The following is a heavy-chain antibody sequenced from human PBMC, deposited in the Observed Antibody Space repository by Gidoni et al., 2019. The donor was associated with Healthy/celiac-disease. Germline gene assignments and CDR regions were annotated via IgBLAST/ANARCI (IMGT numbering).Heavy chain of an antibody. CDR2: ISGSGGST. CDR1: GFTFSSYA. J-gene: IGHJ4*02. CDR3: AKIYGPITMVRGEGYFDY. Sequence: EVQLLESGGGLVQPGGSLRLSCAASGFTFSSYAMSWVRQAPGKGLDWVSAISGSGGSTYYADSVKGRFTISRDNSKNTLYLQMNSLRAEDTAVYYCAKIYGPITMVRGEGYFDYWGQGTLVTVSS. V-gene: IGHV3-23*01. D-gene: IGHD3-10*01.